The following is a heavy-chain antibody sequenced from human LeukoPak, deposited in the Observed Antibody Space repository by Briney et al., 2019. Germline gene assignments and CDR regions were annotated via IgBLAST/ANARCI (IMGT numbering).Heavy chain of an antibody. CDR2: IYYSGST. Sequence: KSSETLSLTCTVSGGSISSSSYYWGWIRQPPGKGLEWIGSIYYSGSTYYNPSLKSRVTISVDTSKNQFSLKLSSVTAADTAVYYCARVIAAAAELDYWGQGTLVTVSS. V-gene: IGHV4-39*07. J-gene: IGHJ4*02. D-gene: IGHD6-13*01. CDR3: ARVIAAAAELDY. CDR1: GGSISSSSYY.